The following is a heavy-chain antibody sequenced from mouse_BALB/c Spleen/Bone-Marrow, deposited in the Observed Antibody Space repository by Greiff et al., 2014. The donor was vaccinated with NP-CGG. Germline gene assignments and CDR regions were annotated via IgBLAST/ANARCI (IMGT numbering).Heavy chain of an antibody. V-gene: IGHV5-6*01. CDR3: ARHQRYYAMGY. Sequence: EVQLVESGGDLVKPGGSLKLSCAASGFTFSSYGMSWGRQTPDKRLEWVATISSGGSNTYYPDSVKGRFTISRDNAKNTLYLQMSSLKSEDTAMYYCARHQRYYAMGYWGQGTSVTVSS. CDR2: ISSGGSNT. CDR1: GFTFSSYG. J-gene: IGHJ4*01.